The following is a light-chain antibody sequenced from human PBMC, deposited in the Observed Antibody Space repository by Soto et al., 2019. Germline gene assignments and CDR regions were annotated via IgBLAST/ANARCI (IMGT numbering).Light chain of an antibody. CDR1: NSDIGNYNF. CDR3: CSYPGSHTWV. Sequence: QSVLTQPRSVSGSPGQSVTISCTGTNSDIGNYNFVSWYQQHPGKAPKVMIYDVSKRPSGVPDRFSGSKSGNTASLTISGLQAEDEADYYCCSYPGSHTWVFGGGTKLT. CDR2: DVS. V-gene: IGLV2-11*01. J-gene: IGLJ3*02.